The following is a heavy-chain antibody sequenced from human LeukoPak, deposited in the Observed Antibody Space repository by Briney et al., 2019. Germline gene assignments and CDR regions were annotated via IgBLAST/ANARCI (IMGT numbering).Heavy chain of an antibody. V-gene: IGHV1-69*04. CDR3: ARGRERIAAAQPNWFDP. CDR1: GGTFSSYA. D-gene: IGHD6-13*01. Sequence: SVKVSCKASGGTFSSYAISWVRQAPGQGLEWMGRIIPILGIANYAQKFQGRVPITADKSTSTAYMELSSLRSEDTAVYYCARGRERIAAAQPNWFDPWGQGTLVTVSS. J-gene: IGHJ5*02. CDR2: IIPILGIA.